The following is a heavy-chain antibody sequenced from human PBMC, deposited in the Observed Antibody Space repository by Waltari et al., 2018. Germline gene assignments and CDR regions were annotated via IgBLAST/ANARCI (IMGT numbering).Heavy chain of an antibody. CDR1: GGSFSGYY. CDR2: INHSGST. J-gene: IGHJ6*02. CDR3: ARGPWGYYYYGMDV. V-gene: IGHV4-34*01. D-gene: IGHD1-26*01. Sequence: QVQLQQWGAGLLKPSETLSLTCAVYGGSFSGYYWSWIRKPPGKGLEWIGEINHSGSTNYNPSLKSRVTISVDTSKNQFSLKLSSVTASDTAVYYCARGPWGYYYYGMDVWGQGTTVTVSS.